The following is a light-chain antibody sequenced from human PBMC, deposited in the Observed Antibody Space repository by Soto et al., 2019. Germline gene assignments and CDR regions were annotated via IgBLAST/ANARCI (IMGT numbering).Light chain of an antibody. CDR1: SSDVGGYNY. J-gene: IGLJ1*01. CDR3: CSYTTSNTRQIV. V-gene: IGLV2-14*03. Sequence: QSALTQPASVSGSPGQSITISCTGTSSDVGGYNYVSWYQHHPGKAPKRMIYDVSNRPSGVSNRFSGSKSGNTASLTISGLQPEDEADYYCCSYTTSNTRQIVFGTGTKLTVL. CDR2: DVS.